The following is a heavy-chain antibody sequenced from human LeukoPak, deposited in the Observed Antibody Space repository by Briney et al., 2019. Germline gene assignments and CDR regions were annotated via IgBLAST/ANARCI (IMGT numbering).Heavy chain of an antibody. V-gene: IGHV3-7*04. Sequence: GRSLRLSCAASGFTFSDYWMTWVRQAPGSGLEWVANIKPDGSDLNYVDSVKGRFTISRDNAKNSLYLQMNSLGADDTAVYYCARDRGRDTFDYWGQGNQVTVSS. J-gene: IGHJ4*02. CDR1: GFTFSDYW. CDR2: IKPDGSDL. D-gene: IGHD5-12*01. CDR3: ARDRGRDTFDY.